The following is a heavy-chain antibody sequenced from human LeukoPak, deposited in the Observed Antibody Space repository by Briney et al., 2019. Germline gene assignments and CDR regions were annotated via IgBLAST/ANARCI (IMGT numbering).Heavy chain of an antibody. D-gene: IGHD4-17*01. V-gene: IGHV3-53*01. J-gene: IGHJ1*01. CDR2: IYSGGST. Sequence: GGSLRLSCAASGFTFSDYYMSWIRQAPGKGLEWVSLIYSGGSTYYADSVKGRFTISRDNSKNTLYLQMNSLRAEDTAVYYCAKEIYGDSTGGRFQHWGQGTLVTVSS. CDR1: GFTFSDYY. CDR3: AKEIYGDSTGGRFQH.